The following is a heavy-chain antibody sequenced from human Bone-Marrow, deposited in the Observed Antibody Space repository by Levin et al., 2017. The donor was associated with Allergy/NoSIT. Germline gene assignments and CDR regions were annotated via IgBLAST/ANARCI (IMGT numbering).Heavy chain of an antibody. CDR1: GDSISSGDYY. CDR3: AREVGYSGYDYDY. D-gene: IGHD5-12*01. V-gene: IGHV4-30-4*01. Sequence: SQTLSLTCTVSGDSISSGDYYWSWIRQPPGKGLEWIGYIYYSGGTYYNPSLKSRVTISVDTSKNQFSLKLSSVTDADTAVYFCAREVGYSGYDYDYWGQGTLVTVSS. J-gene: IGHJ4*02. CDR2: IYYSGGT.